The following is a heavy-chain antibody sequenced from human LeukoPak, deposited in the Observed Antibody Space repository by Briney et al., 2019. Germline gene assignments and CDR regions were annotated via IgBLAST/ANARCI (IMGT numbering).Heavy chain of an antibody. D-gene: IGHD3-16*01. V-gene: IGHV3-15*01. Sequence: PGGSLRLSCAASGFPFSVAWMSWVRQAPGRGLEWVGRIKSKKDGATADYSAPVKDRFTISRDDSKTTLFLEMNGLKTEDTAVYYCSTDWGTGRPVIALDLWGQGTVVTISS. J-gene: IGHJ3*01. CDR2: IKSKKDGATA. CDR3: STDWGTGRPVIALDL. CDR1: GFPFSVAW.